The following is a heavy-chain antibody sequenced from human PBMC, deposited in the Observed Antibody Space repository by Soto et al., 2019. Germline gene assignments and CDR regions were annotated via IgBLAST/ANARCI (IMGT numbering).Heavy chain of an antibody. D-gene: IGHD3-10*01. Sequence: QVRLVESGGGVVQPGRSLRLSCAASGFTFSSYGMHWVRQAPGKGLEWVAVIWYDGSNKYYADSVKGRFTISRDNSKNTLYLQMNSLRAEDTAVYYCARGPPPMVRGVTINDVGFDLWGRGTLVTVSS. CDR2: IWYDGSNK. J-gene: IGHJ2*01. CDR3: ARGPPPMVRGVTINDVGFDL. V-gene: IGHV3-33*01. CDR1: GFTFSSYG.